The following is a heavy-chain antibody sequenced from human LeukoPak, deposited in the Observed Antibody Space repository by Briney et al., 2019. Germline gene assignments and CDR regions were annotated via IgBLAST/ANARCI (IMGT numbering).Heavy chain of an antibody. CDR3: VTDSLLGGRGDAFDV. J-gene: IGHJ3*01. Sequence: GASVKVSCTGSGYTFTELSIHWVRQAPGKGLEWMGGFDPETGKTNFAQQFLGRIAVTEDTHGDTAYMELSRLKSEDTAVYYCVTDSLLGGRGDAFDVWGQGTKVTVSS. D-gene: IGHD1-26*01. CDR1: GYTFTELS. V-gene: IGHV1-24*01. CDR2: FDPETGKT.